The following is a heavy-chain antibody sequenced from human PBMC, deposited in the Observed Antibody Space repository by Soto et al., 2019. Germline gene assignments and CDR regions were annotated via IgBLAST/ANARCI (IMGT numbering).Heavy chain of an antibody. V-gene: IGHV3-11*06. CDR2: ISSSSSYT. CDR3: ARARSRIQERYYGMDV. Sequence: QVQLVESGGGLVKPGGSLRLSCAASGFTFSDYYMSWIRQAPGKGLEWVSYISSSSSYTNYADSVKGRFTISRDNAKNSLYLKMNSQRAEDAAVYYCARARSRIQERYYGMDVWGQGTTVTVSS. D-gene: IGHD1-1*01. J-gene: IGHJ6*02. CDR1: GFTFSDYY.